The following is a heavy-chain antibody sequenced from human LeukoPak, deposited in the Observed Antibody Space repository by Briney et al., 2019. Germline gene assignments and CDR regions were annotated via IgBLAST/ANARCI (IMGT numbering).Heavy chain of an antibody. CDR3: ARYFYDSSGSSSHAFDI. CDR2: INRNSGGT. J-gene: IGHJ3*02. CDR1: GYTFTGYY. V-gene: IGHV1-2*02. Sequence: ASVKVSCKTSGYTFTGYYMHWVRQAPGERLEWMGWINRNSGGTNYAQRIQGRVTMTRDTSMSTAYMYLSRLRSDDSAVYYCARYFYDSSGSSSHAFDIWGQGTMVTVS. D-gene: IGHD3-22*01.